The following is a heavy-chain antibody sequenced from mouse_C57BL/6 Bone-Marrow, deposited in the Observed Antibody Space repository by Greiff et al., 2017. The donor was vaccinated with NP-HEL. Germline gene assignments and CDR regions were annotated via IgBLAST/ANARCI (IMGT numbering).Heavy chain of an antibody. J-gene: IGHJ4*01. Sequence: QVQLQQPGAELVMPGASVKLSCKASGYTFTSYWMHWVKQRPGQGLEWIGEIDTSDSSTNYNQKFKGKSTLTVNKTTSTVYMQLSNLTSEDSAVYYCARGTGYYYAMDYGGQGTSVTVSS. V-gene: IGHV1-69*01. CDR1: GYTFTSYW. D-gene: IGHD1-2*01. CDR2: IDTSDSST. CDR3: ARGTGYYYAMDY.